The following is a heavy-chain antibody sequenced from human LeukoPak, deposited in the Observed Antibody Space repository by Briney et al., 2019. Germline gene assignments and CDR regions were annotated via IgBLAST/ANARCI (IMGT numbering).Heavy chain of an antibody. J-gene: IGHJ5*02. V-gene: IGHV3-30*03. Sequence: GGSLRLSCAASGFTFSSYGMHWVRQAPGKGLEWVAVISYDGSNKYYADSVKGRFTISRDNSKNTVYLQMNSLRPEDTAVYYCVRDPRTWGQGTLVTVSS. CDR2: ISYDGSNK. CDR3: VRDPRT. CDR1: GFTFSSYG.